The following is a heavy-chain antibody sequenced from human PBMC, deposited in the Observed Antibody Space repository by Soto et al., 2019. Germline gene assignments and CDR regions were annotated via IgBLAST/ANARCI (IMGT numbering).Heavy chain of an antibody. CDR3: ARMVDTATFYGMDV. J-gene: IGHJ6*02. V-gene: IGHV2-70*11. CDR2: IDWEDDK. Sequence: SGPTLVNPTQTLTLTCTFSGFSLSTSGMCVSWIRQPPGKALEWLARIDWEDDKCYSTSLKTRLTISKDTSKNQVVLTMTNMDPVDTATYYCARMVDTATFYGMDVWGQGTTVTVSS. D-gene: IGHD5-18*01. CDR1: GFSLSTSGMC.